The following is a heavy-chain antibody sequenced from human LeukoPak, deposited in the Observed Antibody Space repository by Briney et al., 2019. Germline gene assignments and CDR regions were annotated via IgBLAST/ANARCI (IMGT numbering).Heavy chain of an antibody. Sequence: SVKVSCKASGGTFSSYAISWVRQAPGQGLEWMGGIIPIFGTANYAQKFQGRVTITADKSTSTAYMELSSLRSEDTAVYYCARGIGSRSPKAYYYYMDVWGKGTTVTVSS. CDR3: ARGIGSRSPKAYYYYMDV. D-gene: IGHD6-13*01. CDR1: GGTFSSYA. V-gene: IGHV1-69*06. J-gene: IGHJ6*03. CDR2: IIPIFGTA.